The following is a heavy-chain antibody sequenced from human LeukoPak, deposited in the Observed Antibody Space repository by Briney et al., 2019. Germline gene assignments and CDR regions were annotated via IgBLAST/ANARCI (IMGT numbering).Heavy chain of an antibody. CDR1: GGTFSSYA. Sequence: ASVKVSCKASGGTFSSYAISWVRQAPGQGLEWMGRITPIFGTANYAQKFQGRVTITTDESTSTAYMELSSLRSEDTAVYYCALTGGRWLQFDYWGQGPLVTVSS. J-gene: IGHJ4*02. D-gene: IGHD5-24*01. CDR3: ALTGGRWLQFDY. V-gene: IGHV1-69*05. CDR2: ITPIFGTA.